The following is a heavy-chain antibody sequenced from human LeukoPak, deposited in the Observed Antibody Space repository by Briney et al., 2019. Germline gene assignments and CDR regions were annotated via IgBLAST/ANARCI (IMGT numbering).Heavy chain of an antibody. J-gene: IGHJ4*02. V-gene: IGHV3-30*02. CDR1: GFTFSSYG. CDR3: ANIVVVPAAMPSDY. Sequence: PGGSLRLSCAASGFTFSSYGMHWVRQAPGKGLEWVAFIRYDGSNKYYADSVKGRFTISRDNSKNTLYLQMNSLRAEDTAVYYCANIVVVPAAMPSDYWGQGTLVTVSS. D-gene: IGHD2-2*01. CDR2: IRYDGSNK.